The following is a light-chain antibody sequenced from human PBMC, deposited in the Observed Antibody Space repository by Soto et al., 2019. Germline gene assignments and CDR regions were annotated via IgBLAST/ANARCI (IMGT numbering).Light chain of an antibody. CDR1: SSDVGGHDY. Sequence: QSALTQPASVSGSPGQSITISCTGTSSDVGGHDYVSWYQQHPGKAPKLMIYDVSVRPSGISNRFSGSKSGSTASLTISGLQAENEADYYCSSSTSTSTLVVFGGGTKLTVL. V-gene: IGLV2-14*01. CDR2: DVS. J-gene: IGLJ3*02. CDR3: SSSTSTSTLVV.